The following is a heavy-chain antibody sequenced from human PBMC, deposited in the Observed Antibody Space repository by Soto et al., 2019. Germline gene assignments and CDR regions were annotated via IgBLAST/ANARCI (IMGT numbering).Heavy chain of an antibody. V-gene: IGHV6-1*01. CDR3: ARVSLEAAAGTKWFDP. CDR2: TYYRSKWYN. CDR1: GDSVSSNSAA. J-gene: IGHJ5*02. Sequence: SQTLSLTCAISGDSVSSNSAAWNWIRQSPSRGLEWLGRTYYRSKWYNDYAVSVKSRITINPDTSKNQFSLQLNSVTPEDTAVYYCARVSLEAAAGTKWFDPWGQGTLVTVSS. D-gene: IGHD6-13*01.